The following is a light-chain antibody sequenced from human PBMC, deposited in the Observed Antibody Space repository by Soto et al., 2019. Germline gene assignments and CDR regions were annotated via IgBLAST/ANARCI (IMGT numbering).Light chain of an antibody. V-gene: IGKV1-5*01. CDR2: DAS. CDR1: QSISTS. CDR3: QQYNTDPWT. Sequence: DIQMTQSPSTLYASVGDRVTITCRASQSISTSLAWFRQKPGKAPKLLIYDASNLESGVPSRFSGSVSGTEFTLTISSLQPDDFATYFCQQYNTDPWTFGQGTEVDTK. J-gene: IGKJ1*01.